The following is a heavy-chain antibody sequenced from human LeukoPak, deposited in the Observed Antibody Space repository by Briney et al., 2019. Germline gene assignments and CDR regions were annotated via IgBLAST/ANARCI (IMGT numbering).Heavy chain of an antibody. Sequence: GGSLRLSCAVSGFIFDDYAMHWVRQAPGKGLEWVSAISSNSRYIYYADSVKGRFTISRDNAKNSLYLQMNSLRAEDTAVYYCARSLTVVTRWGQGTLVTVSS. CDR3: ARSLTVVTR. CDR1: GFIFDDYA. V-gene: IGHV3-21*01. J-gene: IGHJ4*02. CDR2: ISSNSRYI. D-gene: IGHD4-23*01.